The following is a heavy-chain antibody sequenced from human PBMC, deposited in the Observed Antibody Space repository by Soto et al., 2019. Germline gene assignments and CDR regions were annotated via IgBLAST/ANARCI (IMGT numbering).Heavy chain of an antibody. CDR2: ISSSSSYI. CDR1: GFTFSSYS. J-gene: IGHJ6*02. D-gene: IGHD3-10*01. Sequence: GGSLRLSCAASGFTFSSYSMNWVRQAPGKGLEWVSSISSSSSYIYYADSVKGRFTISRDNAKNSLYLQMNSLRAEDTAVYYCARYGSGSYLYYYYGMDVWGQGTTVTVYS. CDR3: ARYGSGSYLYYYYGMDV. V-gene: IGHV3-21*01.